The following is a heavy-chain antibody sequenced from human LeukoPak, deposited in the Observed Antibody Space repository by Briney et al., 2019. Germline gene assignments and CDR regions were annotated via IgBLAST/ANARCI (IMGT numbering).Heavy chain of an antibody. D-gene: IGHD2-8*01. J-gene: IGHJ4*02. V-gene: IGHV1-2*02. Sequence: ASVKVSCKASGYTFTGYYMHWVRQAPGQGLEWMGWINPNSGGTNYAQKLQGRVTMTTDTSTSTAYMELRSLRSDDTAVYYCARDRCTNGVCYNDYWGQGTLVTVSS. CDR1: GYTFTGYY. CDR3: ARDRCTNGVCYNDY. CDR2: INPNSGGT.